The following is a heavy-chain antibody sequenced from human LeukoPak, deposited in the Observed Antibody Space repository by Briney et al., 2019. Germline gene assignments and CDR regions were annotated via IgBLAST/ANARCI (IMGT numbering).Heavy chain of an antibody. D-gene: IGHD3-22*01. CDR1: VGSISSYY. Sequence: PSETLSLTCTVSVGSISSYYWSWIRQPPGNGLEWIGYIYYSGSTNYNPSLKSRVTISVDTSKNQFSLKLSSVTAADTAVYYCARHIDLSGGSGYYAFPWFDPWGQGTLVTVSS. CDR3: ARHIDLSGGSGYYAFPWFDP. V-gene: IGHV4-59*08. CDR2: IYYSGST. J-gene: IGHJ5*02.